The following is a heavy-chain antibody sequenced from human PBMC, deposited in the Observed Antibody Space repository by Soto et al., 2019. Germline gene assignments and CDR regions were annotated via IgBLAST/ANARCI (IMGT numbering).Heavy chain of an antibody. D-gene: IGHD3-3*01. CDR3: TADPAYYDYWSAYLGWFDP. CDR2: IKSKTDGGTT. V-gene: IGHV3-15*01. Sequence: GGSLRLSCAASRFTLSNAWMNWVRQAPGKGLEWVGRIKSKTDGGTTDYAAPVEGRFTISRDDLKNTLSLQINSLRTEDTAVYYCTADPAYYDYWSAYLGWFDPWGQGTLVTVSS. CDR1: RFTLSNAW. J-gene: IGHJ5*02.